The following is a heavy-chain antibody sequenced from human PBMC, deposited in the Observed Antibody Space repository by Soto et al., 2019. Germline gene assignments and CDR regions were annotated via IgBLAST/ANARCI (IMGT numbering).Heavy chain of an antibody. CDR1: GGTFSSYA. V-gene: IGHV1-69*01. CDR3: ARGGLTAMAQYYFDY. Sequence: QVQLVQSGAEVKKPGSAVKVSCKASGGTFSSYAISWVRQAPGQGLEWMGGNIPIFGTANYAQKFQGRVTITADESTSTAYMELSSLRSEDTAVYYCARGGLTAMAQYYFDYWGQGTLVTVSS. D-gene: IGHD5-18*01. CDR2: NIPIFGTA. J-gene: IGHJ4*02.